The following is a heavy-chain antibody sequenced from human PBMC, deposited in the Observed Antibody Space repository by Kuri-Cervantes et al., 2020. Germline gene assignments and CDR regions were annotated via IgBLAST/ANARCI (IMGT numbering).Heavy chain of an antibody. J-gene: IGHJ6*03. CDR1: GGSINSNSHY. D-gene: IGHD2-15*01. V-gene: IGHV4-39*07. CDR2: ISYSGST. Sequence: SETLSLTCSVSGGSINSNSHYWGWIRRPPGKGLEWMGTISYSGSTYYNPSLKSRVTISVDTSKNQFSLKLSSVTAADTAVYYCARLGYCSGGSCYPRGYYYYMDVWGKGTTVTVSS. CDR3: ARLGYCSGGSCYPRGYYYYMDV.